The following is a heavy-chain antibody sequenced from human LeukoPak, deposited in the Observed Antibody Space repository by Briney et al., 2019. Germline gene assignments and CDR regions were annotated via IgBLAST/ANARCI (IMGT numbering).Heavy chain of an antibody. Sequence: SETLSLTCTVSGGSISSYYWSWIRQPAGKGLEWIGRIYTSGSTNYNPSLKSRVTMSVDTSKNQFSLKLSSVTAADTAVYYCAGDLLRLYYYYGMDVWGQGTTVTVSS. V-gene: IGHV4-4*07. J-gene: IGHJ6*02. CDR3: AGDLLRLYYYYGMDV. CDR2: IYTSGST. CDR1: GGSISSYY. D-gene: IGHD2-15*01.